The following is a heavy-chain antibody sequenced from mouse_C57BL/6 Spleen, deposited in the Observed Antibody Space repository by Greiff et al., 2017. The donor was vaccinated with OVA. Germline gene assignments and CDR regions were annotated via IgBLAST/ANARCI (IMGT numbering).Heavy chain of an antibody. V-gene: IGHV5-6*01. CDR2: ISSGGSYT. CDR1: GFTFSSYG. Sequence: VQLKESGGDLVKPGGSLKLSCAASGFTFSSYGMSWVRQTPDKRLEWVATISSGGSYTYYPDSVKGRFTISRDNAKNTLYLQMSSLKSEDTAMYYCARHNYGSSPFAYWGQGTLVTVSA. D-gene: IGHD1-1*01. J-gene: IGHJ3*01. CDR3: ARHNYGSSPFAY.